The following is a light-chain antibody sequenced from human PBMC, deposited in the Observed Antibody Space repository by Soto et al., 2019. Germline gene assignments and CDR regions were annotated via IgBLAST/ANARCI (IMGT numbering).Light chain of an antibody. Sequence: EIVLTQSPATLSLSPGERATLSCRASQSVSSYLAWYQQKPGQAPRLLIYDASNRATGIPARFSGSGSGTDFTPTISSLEPEDFAVYYCQQRSNWPQMYTFGQGTKLEIK. V-gene: IGKV3-11*01. J-gene: IGKJ2*01. CDR2: DAS. CDR1: QSVSSY. CDR3: QQRSNWPQMYT.